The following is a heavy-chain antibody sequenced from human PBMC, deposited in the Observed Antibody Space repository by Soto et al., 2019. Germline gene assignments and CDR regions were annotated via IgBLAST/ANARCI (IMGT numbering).Heavy chain of an antibody. CDR1: GYSFTSYW. Sequence: PGESLKISCKASGYSFTSYWIGWVRQMPGKGLEWMGIIYPGDSDTRYSPSFQGQVTISADKSISTAYLQWSSLKASDTAMYYCARVYCSGGSCYSGYYYMDVWGKVTTVTVSS. CDR3: ARVYCSGGSCYSGYYYMDV. CDR2: IYPGDSDT. J-gene: IGHJ6*03. D-gene: IGHD2-15*01. V-gene: IGHV5-51*01.